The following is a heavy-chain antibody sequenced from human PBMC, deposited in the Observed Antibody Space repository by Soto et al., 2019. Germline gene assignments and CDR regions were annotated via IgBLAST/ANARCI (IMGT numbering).Heavy chain of an antibody. D-gene: IGHD2-21*02. CDR2: ISSSSSYI. Sequence: EVQLVESGGGLVKPGGSLRLSCAASGFTFSGYSMNWVRQAPGKGLEWVSSISSSSSYIYYADSVKGRFTISRDNAKNSLYLQMNSLRAEDTAVYYCARAPWGGDSYGMDVWGQGTTVTVSS. CDR3: ARAPWGGDSYGMDV. J-gene: IGHJ6*02. CDR1: GFTFSGYS. V-gene: IGHV3-21*01.